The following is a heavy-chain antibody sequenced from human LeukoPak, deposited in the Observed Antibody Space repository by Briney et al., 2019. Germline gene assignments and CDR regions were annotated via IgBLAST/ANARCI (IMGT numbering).Heavy chain of an antibody. V-gene: IGHV3-23*01. Sequence: GGSLRLSCAASGFTFRSYAMTWVRQAPGKGLEWVSSISADGPNTQYADSVKGRLTISRDNSQNMLYLQMNSLRAEDTAIYYCAKGAGNWGSRFDYWGQGTLVTVSS. CDR2: ISADGPNT. CDR1: GFTFRSYA. D-gene: IGHD7-27*01. J-gene: IGHJ4*02. CDR3: AKGAGNWGSRFDY.